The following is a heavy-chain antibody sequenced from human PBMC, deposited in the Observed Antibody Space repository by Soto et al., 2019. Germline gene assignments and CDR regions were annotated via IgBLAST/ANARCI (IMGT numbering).Heavy chain of an antibody. CDR3: ARVGTTGTTSRYYAMDV. J-gene: IGHJ6*02. Sequence: EVQLVESGGGLVKPGGSLRLSCAASGFTFSSYSMNWVRQAPGKGLEWVSSISSSGSYIYYADSVKGRFTISRDSAKNSLYLQMNRLRAGDTAVYYCARVGTTGTTSRYYAMDVWGQGTTVTVSS. CDR1: GFTFSSYS. CDR2: ISSSGSYI. V-gene: IGHV3-21*01. D-gene: IGHD1-1*01.